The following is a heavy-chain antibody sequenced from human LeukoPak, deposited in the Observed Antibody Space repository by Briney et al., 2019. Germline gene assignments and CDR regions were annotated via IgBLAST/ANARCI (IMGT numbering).Heavy chain of an antibody. CDR2: ISGSGGST. CDR1: GFTFSSYA. D-gene: IGHD3-22*01. V-gene: IGHV3-23*01. J-gene: IGHJ4*02. CDR3: AKGYYYDNNGPNFFDY. Sequence: GGALRLSCAASGFTFSSYAMSWVRQAPGKGLEWVSAISGSGGSTYYADSVKGRFTISRDNSKNTLYLQMNSLRAEDTAVYYCAKGYYYDNNGPNFFDYWGQGTLVTVSS.